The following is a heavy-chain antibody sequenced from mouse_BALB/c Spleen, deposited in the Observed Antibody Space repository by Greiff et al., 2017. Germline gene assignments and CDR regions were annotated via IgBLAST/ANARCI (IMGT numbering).Heavy chain of an antibody. CDR2: ISSGGGST. Sequence: EVNVVESGGGLVKPGGSLKLSCAASGFAFSSYDMSWVRQTPEKRLEWVAYISSGGGSTYYPDTVKGRFTISRDNAKNTLYLQMSSLKSEDTAMYYCARHEQLGLRGAWFAYWGQGTLVTVSA. V-gene: IGHV5-12-1*01. CDR1: GFAFSSYD. J-gene: IGHJ3*01. D-gene: IGHD3-1*01. CDR3: ARHEQLGLRGAWFAY.